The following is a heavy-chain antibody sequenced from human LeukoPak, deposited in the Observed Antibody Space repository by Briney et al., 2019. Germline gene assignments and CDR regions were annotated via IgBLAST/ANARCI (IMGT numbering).Heavy chain of an antibody. Sequence: SVKVSCMASGYTFTKYFMHWVRQAAAQGVEGVGIINPSGGSTSYAQKFQGRVTMTRDMSTSTVYMELSSLGSEDTAVYYCARGRGSGGYRMDWFDPWGQGTLVTVSS. CDR1: GYTFTKYF. D-gene: IGHD3-10*01. CDR3: ARGRGSGGYRMDWFDP. J-gene: IGHJ5*02. CDR2: INPSGGST. V-gene: IGHV1-46*01.